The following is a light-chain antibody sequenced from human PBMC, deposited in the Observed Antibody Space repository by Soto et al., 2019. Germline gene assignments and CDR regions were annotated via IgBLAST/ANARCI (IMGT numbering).Light chain of an antibody. CDR3: QQYGSSPGYT. J-gene: IGKJ2*01. CDR2: DAS. Sequence: EIVLTQSPGTLSLSPGERATLSCRASQSVSSSYLAWYQQKPGQAPRLLIYDASSRATGIPDRFSGSGSGTDFTLTISRLEPEDFVVYYCQQYGSSPGYTFGQGTKLEIK. CDR1: QSVSSSY. V-gene: IGKV3-20*01.